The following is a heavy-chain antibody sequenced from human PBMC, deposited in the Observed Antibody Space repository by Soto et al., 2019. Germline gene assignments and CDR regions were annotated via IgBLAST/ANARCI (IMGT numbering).Heavy chain of an antibody. CDR1: GRSISSGDYY. V-gene: IGHV4-30-4*01. Sequence: SETLSLTCTVSGRSISSGDYYWSWIRQPPGKGLEWIGYIYYSGSTYYNPSLKSRVTISVDTSKNQFSLKLSSVTAADTAVYYCARDVRGRGYYDSSGYPLFDYWGQGTLVTVSS. J-gene: IGHJ4*02. CDR2: IYYSGST. CDR3: ARDVRGRGYYDSSGYPLFDY. D-gene: IGHD3-22*01.